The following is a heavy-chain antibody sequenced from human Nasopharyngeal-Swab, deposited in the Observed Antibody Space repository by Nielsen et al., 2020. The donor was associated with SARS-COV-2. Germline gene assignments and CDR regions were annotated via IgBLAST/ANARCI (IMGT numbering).Heavy chain of an antibody. CDR3: ARDYYDILTGYYNGRFGWFDP. Sequence: GGSLRLSCAASGFTFSSYSMNWVRQAPGKGLEWVSSISSSSSYIYYADSVKGRFTISRDNAKNSLYLQMNSLRAEDTAVYYCARDYYDILTGYYNGRFGWFDPWGQGTLVTVSS. CDR1: GFTFSSYS. CDR2: ISSSSSYI. J-gene: IGHJ5*02. D-gene: IGHD3-9*01. V-gene: IGHV3-21*01.